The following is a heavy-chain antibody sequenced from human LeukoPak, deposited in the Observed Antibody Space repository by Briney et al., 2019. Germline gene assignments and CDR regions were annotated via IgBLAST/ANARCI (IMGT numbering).Heavy chain of an antibody. J-gene: IGHJ4*02. Sequence: QPGGSLRLSCAASGFTFDDYAMHWVRQAPGKGLEGVSGISWNSGSIGYADSVKGRFTISRDNSKNTLYLQMNSLRAEDTAVYYCAKDQEYSSGWYTFEYWGQGTLVTVSS. CDR1: GFTFDDYA. V-gene: IGHV3-9*01. CDR2: ISWNSGSI. CDR3: AKDQEYSSGWYTFEY. D-gene: IGHD6-19*01.